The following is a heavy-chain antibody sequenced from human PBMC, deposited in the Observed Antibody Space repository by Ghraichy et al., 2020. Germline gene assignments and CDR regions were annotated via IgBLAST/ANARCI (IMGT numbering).Heavy chain of an antibody. CDR3: AIMRQGFRYSYALDV. Sequence: GESLNISCAASGFTFSNYDIHWVRQAPGKGLEWVAFIQYDGSNRDYADSVKGRFTISRDNSKKTLYVQMNSLRPEDTAVYYCAIMRQGFRYSYALDVWGQGTAVTVPS. V-gene: IGHV3-30*02. J-gene: IGHJ6*02. CDR2: IQYDGSNR. D-gene: IGHD3-16*01. CDR1: GFTFSNYD.